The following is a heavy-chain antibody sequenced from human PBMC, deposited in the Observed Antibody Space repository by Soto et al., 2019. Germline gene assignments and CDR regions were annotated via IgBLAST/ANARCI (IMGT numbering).Heavy chain of an antibody. V-gene: IGHV1-2*04. D-gene: IGHD4-17*01. Sequence: QVQLVQSGAEVKKPGASVKVSCKASGYTFTGYSMHWVRQAPGQGLEWMGWINPNSGCTNYPQKFQGWVTMTRDTSISTADMELGRLRSDDTAVYYCARDLANYGDFGEGAFDIWGQGTMVTVSS. CDR2: INPNSGCT. CDR3: ARDLANYGDFGEGAFDI. CDR1: GYTFTGYS. J-gene: IGHJ3*02.